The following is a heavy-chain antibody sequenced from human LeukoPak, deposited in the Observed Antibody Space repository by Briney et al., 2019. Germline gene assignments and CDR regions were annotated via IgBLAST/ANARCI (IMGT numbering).Heavy chain of an antibody. CDR1: GFTFSSYA. V-gene: IGHV3-30-3*01. CDR3: AKEPDMVRGFYYYYYGMDV. D-gene: IGHD3-10*01. Sequence: GRSLRLSCAASGFTFSSYAMHWVRQAPGKGLEWVAVISYDGSNKYYADSVKGRFTISRDNSKNTLYLQMNSLRAEDTAVYYCAKEPDMVRGFYYYYYGMDVWGQGTTVTVSS. J-gene: IGHJ6*02. CDR2: ISYDGSNK.